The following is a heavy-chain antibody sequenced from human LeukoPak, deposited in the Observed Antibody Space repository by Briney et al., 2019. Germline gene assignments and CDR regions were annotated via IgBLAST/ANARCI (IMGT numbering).Heavy chain of an antibody. Sequence: GESLKISCKGSGYSFAIYWIGWVRQMPGKGLEWMRILYPGDSNTRYSPSFQGQVTISVDKSISTAYLQWSSLKASDTAMYYCARMRSGDTSGWYYFDSWGQGTLVTVSS. V-gene: IGHV5-51*01. CDR3: ARMRSGDTSGWYYFDS. CDR2: LYPGDSNT. D-gene: IGHD6-19*01. CDR1: GYSFAIYW. J-gene: IGHJ4*02.